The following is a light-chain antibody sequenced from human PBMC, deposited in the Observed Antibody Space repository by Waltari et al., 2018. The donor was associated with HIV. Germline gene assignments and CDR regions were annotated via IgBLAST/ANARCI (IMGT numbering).Light chain of an antibody. J-gene: IGLJ3*02. CDR3: ASWDDKLDGWV. CDR1: YSPHRSNP. CDR2: NND. V-gene: IGLV1-44*01. Sequence: QSLLPPPPSASGPPGKRVTLPCSGSYSPHRSNPVHWHQQLPGSAPRALIYNNDQRPSGVPDRFTGSKSGTSASLAISGLQSEDQGDYYCASWDDKLDGWVFGGGTRLTVL.